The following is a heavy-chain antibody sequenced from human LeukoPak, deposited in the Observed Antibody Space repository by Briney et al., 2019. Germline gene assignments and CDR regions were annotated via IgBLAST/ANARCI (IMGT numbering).Heavy chain of an antibody. CDR3: ARQKKIVLVVYAIGYYFDY. V-gene: IGHV4-34*01. J-gene: IGHJ4*02. Sequence: PSETLSLTCAVYGGSFSGYYWSWIRHPPGKGLEWIGEINHSGSTNYNPSLKSRVTISVDTSKNQFSLKLSSVTAADTAVYYCARQKKIVLVVYAIGYYFDYWGQGTLVTVSS. CDR2: INHSGST. D-gene: IGHD2-8*02. CDR1: GGSFSGYY.